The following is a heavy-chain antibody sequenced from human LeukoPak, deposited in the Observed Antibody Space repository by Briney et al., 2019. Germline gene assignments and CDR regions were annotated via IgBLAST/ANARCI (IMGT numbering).Heavy chain of an antibody. D-gene: IGHD2-15*01. CDR1: GFTFSIYE. J-gene: IGHJ3*02. V-gene: IGHV3-48*03. CDR3: ARDCSGGSCYYGTDAFDI. CDR2: ISSSGSTI. Sequence: PGGSLRLSCAASGFTFSIYEMNWVRQAPGKGLEWVSYISSSGSTIYYADSVKGRFTISRDNAKNSLYLQMNSLRAEDTAVYYCARDCSGGSCYYGTDAFDIWGQGTMVTVSS.